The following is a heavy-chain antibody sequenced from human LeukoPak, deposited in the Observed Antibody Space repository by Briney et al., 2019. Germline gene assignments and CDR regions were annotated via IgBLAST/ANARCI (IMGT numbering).Heavy chain of an antibody. D-gene: IGHD3-10*01. Sequence: SETLSLTCAVYGGAFSGYYWSWIRQPPGKGLELTGEINHSGSTNYNPSLKSRVTLSVDTSKNQFSLKLSSVTAADTAVYYCARGTMVRGVKAPRFDYWGQGTLVTVAS. J-gene: IGHJ4*02. V-gene: IGHV4-34*01. CDR3: ARGTMVRGVKAPRFDY. CDR2: INHSGST. CDR1: GGAFSGYY.